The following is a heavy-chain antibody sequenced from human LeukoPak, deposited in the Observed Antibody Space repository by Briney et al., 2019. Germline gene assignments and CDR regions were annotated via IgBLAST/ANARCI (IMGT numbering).Heavy chain of an antibody. J-gene: IGHJ1*01. CDR3: SRQGDRAAPRTIYFLH. D-gene: IGHD6-13*01. V-gene: IGHV4-39*01. CDR2: IYYRGTT. CDR1: GGSISSNSYY. Sequence: TPSETLSLTCTVSGGSISSNSYYWGWIRQPPGNGLEWIGRIYYRGTTYYNPSLKSRVTISIDTSKNQFSLKLNSVTAPDTAVYYCSRQGDRAAPRTIYFLHWGQGTLVTVSS.